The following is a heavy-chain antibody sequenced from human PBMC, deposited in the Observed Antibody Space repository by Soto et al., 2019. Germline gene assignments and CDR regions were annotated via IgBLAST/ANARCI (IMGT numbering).Heavy chain of an antibody. CDR1: GFTFSSYG. V-gene: IGHV3-30*18. J-gene: IGHJ4*02. CDR3: AKDHLETTLPTPTY. CDR2: ISYDGNNK. Sequence: QVQLVESGGGVVQPGRSLRLSCAASGFTFSSYGMHWVRQAPGKGLGWVAVISYDGNNKYYADSVKGRFTISRDNFKNTLYLQMDSLRAEDTAMYYCAKDHLETTLPTPTYWGQGTLVTVSS. D-gene: IGHD4-17*01.